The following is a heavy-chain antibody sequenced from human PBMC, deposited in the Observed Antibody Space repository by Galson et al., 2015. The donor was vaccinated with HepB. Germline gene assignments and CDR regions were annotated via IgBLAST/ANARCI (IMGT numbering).Heavy chain of an antibody. Sequence: QSGAEVKKPGESLKISCKGSGYSFSSYWIGWVRQMPGKGLEWMGIIDPSYSYTRYSPSFQGQVTISADKSINTAYLQWSNLKASDTAMYYCARRSATTGTDIDYWGQGTLVTVSS. CDR3: ARRSATTGTDIDY. D-gene: IGHD6-13*01. J-gene: IGHJ4*02. CDR2: IDPSYSYT. CDR1: GYSFSSYW. V-gene: IGHV5-51*03.